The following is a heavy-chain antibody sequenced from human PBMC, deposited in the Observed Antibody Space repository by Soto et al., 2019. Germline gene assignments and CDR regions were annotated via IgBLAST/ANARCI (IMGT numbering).Heavy chain of an antibody. Sequence: QEQLVESGGGVVQPGTSLRLSCTASGFSFSTYAMYWVRQAPGKGLEWVAIISYDGSNAQYADSVKGRFTVARDNSKNTRYLQMHILAAEDTAVYYCASDGGGFGELLLNSYDAFDLWGQGKLVTVSS. D-gene: IGHD3-10*01. J-gene: IGHJ3*01. V-gene: IGHV3-30*04. CDR2: ISYDGSNA. CDR3: ASDGGGFGELLLNSYDAFDL. CDR1: GFSFSTYA.